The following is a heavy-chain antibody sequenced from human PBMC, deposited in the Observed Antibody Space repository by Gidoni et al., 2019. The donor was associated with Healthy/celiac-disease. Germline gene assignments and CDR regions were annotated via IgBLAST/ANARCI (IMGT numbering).Heavy chain of an antibody. CDR1: GFSLITSGMC. J-gene: IGHJ4*02. V-gene: IGHV2-70*01. CDR3: ARIGSSSWYGGLYYFDY. Sequence: QVTLRASGPALVKPPQTLPLTCPFSGFSLITSGMCVSWIRQPPGKALEWLALIDWDDDKYYSTSLKTRLTISKDTSKNQVVLTMTNMDPVDTATYYCARIGSSSWYGGLYYFDYWGQGTLVTVSS. CDR2: IDWDDDK. D-gene: IGHD6-13*01.